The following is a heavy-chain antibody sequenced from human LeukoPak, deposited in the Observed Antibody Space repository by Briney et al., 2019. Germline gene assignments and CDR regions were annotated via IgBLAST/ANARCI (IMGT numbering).Heavy chain of an antibody. V-gene: IGHV1-46*01. Sequence: ASVKVSCKASGYTFTSYYMHWVRQAPGQGLEWMGIINPSGGSTSYAQKFQGRVTMTRDTSTSTVYVELSSLRSEDTAVYYCARAGADYDFWSGPPDYWGQGTLVTVSS. CDR2: INPSGGST. CDR3: ARAGADYDFWSGPPDY. J-gene: IGHJ4*02. CDR1: GYTFTSYY. D-gene: IGHD3-3*01.